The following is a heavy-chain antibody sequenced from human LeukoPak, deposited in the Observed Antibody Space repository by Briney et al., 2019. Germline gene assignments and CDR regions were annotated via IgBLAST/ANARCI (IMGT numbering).Heavy chain of an antibody. Sequence: GASLRLSCEASGFTFRTYGMTWVGQAPGKGLEWVSGITGSSTWTYYADSVKGRFSISRDNSKNTLHLQMDSLRAEDTAIYYCARELVSLGTGYFDLWGRGTLVTVSS. V-gene: IGHV3-23*01. CDR2: ITGSSTWT. CDR1: GFTFRTYG. J-gene: IGHJ2*01. CDR3: ARELVSLGTGYFDL. D-gene: IGHD7-27*01.